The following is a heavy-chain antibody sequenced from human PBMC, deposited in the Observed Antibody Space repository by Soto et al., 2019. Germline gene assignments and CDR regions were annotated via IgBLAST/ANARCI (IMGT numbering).Heavy chain of an antibody. D-gene: IGHD1-26*01. J-gene: IGHJ4*02. CDR2: IRYDGSEK. CDR1: GFIFSSFA. Sequence: PGGSLRLSCAASGFIFSSFALHWVRQAPGKGLEWVAVIRYDGSEKYNGDSVKGRFTISRDNSKNTVYLEMSSLRAEDTAVYYCARDFSQVGPFDCWGQGTLVTVSS. V-gene: IGHV3-33*01. CDR3: ARDFSQVGPFDC.